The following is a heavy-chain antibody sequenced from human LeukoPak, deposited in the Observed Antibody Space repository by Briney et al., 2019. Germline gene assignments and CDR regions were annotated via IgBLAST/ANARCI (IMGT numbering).Heavy chain of an antibody. V-gene: IGHV4-30-4*01. J-gene: IGHJ6*02. CDR2: IYYSGST. D-gene: IGHD2-15*01. Sequence: SQTLSLTCTVSGGSISSGDYYWSWIRQPPGKGLEWIGYIYYSGSTYYNPSLKSRVTISVDTSKNQFSLKLSSVTAADTAVYYCARRRPCSGGSCYYYYGMDVWGQGTTVTVSS. CDR3: ARRRPCSGGSCYYYYGMDV. CDR1: GGSISSGDYY.